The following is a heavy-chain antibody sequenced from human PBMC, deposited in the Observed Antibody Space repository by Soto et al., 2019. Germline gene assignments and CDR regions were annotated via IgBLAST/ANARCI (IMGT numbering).Heavy chain of an antibody. V-gene: IGHV3-30-3*01. CDR1: GFTFSSYA. D-gene: IGHD3-22*01. CDR2: ISYDGSNK. Sequence: PGGSLRLSCAASGFTFSSYATHWVRQAPGKGLEWVAVISYDGSNKYYADSVKGRFTISRDNSKNTLYLQMNSLRAEDTAVYYCARDFGSYYYDSSGPGGWFDPWGQGTLVTVSS. CDR3: ARDFGSYYYDSSGPGGWFDP. J-gene: IGHJ5*02.